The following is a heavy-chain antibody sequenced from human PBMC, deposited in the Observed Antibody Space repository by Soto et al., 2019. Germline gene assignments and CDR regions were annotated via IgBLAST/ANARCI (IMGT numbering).Heavy chain of an antibody. V-gene: IGHV3-23*01. Sequence: PGGSLRLSCAASGFTFSSYAMSWVRQAPGKGLEWVSASSGSGGSTYYADSVKGRFTISRDNSKNTLYLQMNSLRAEDTAVYYCAKDRLVLLWFGELSARERYFDYSGQGTLVTVSS. CDR1: GFTFSSYA. CDR3: AKDRLVLLWFGELSARERYFDY. D-gene: IGHD3-10*01. CDR2: SSGSGGST. J-gene: IGHJ4*02.